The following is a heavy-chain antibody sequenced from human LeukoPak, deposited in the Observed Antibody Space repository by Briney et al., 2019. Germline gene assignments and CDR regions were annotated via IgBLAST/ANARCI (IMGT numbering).Heavy chain of an antibody. CDR2: IYYSGST. D-gene: IGHD3-3*01. CDR3: ARHSADYNWFDP. V-gene: IGHV4-39*01. Sequence: SETLSLTCTVSGVSISSSSYYWGWIRQPPGKGLEWIGSIYYSGSTYYNPSLKSRVTISVDTSKNQFSLKLSSVTAADTAVYYCARHSADYNWFDPWGQGTLVTVSS. CDR1: GVSISSSSYY. J-gene: IGHJ5*02.